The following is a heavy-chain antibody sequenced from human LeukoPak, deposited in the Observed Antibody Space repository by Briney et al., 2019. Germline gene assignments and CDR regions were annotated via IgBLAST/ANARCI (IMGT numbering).Heavy chain of an antibody. CDR3: ARVRDDYFFDY. CDR2: IHYIGNT. J-gene: IGHJ4*02. V-gene: IGHV4-31*03. CDR1: GDSISTSGYY. D-gene: IGHD3-3*01. Sequence: SETLSLTCTVSGDSISTSGYYWSWIRQHPGTGLEWIAYIHYIGNTYYNPSLESRVTMSVDTSSNQFSQNVASVTAADTAVYYCARVRDDYFFDYWGQGILVTVSS.